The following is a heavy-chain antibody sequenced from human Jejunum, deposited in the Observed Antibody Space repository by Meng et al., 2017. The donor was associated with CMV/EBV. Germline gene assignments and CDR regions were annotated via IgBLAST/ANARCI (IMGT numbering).Heavy chain of an antibody. V-gene: IGHV3-66*01. CDR3: ARGMYFSP. D-gene: IGHD2-8*01. J-gene: IGHJ5*02. CDR2: SDPTGYT. Sequence: EAQVVESGGDLVQPGGSLRLSCAASGFSVSSNYMSWVRQVPGKGLECVSISDPTGYTYYADSVKGRFSISSDSSRNTLYIEMNSLRVEDTAVYYCARGMYFSPRGQGTLVTVSS. CDR1: GFSVSSNY.